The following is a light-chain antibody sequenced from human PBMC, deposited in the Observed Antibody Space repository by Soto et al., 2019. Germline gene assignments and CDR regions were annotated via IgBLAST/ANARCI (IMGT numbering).Light chain of an antibody. CDR3: ASYTTSTIWV. Sequence: LTQPASVSGSPGQSITISCTGASSGITNYNFVSWYQHYPGKAPKLIIYEVSNRPSGVSNRFSGSKSGNTASLTISGLQAEDEAQYYCASYTTSTIWVFGGGTKLTVL. J-gene: IGLJ3*02. CDR1: SSGITNYNF. CDR2: EVS. V-gene: IGLV2-14*01.